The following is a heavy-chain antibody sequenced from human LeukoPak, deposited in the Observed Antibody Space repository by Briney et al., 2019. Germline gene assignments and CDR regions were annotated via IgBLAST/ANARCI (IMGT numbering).Heavy chain of an antibody. CDR1: GGSISSGGYS. D-gene: IGHD3-10*01. J-gene: IGHJ5*02. V-gene: IGHV4-30-2*01. CDR3: ARDRGPGYYGSGSCWFDP. Sequence: SQTLSLTCAVSGGSISSGGYSWSWIRQPPGKGLEWIGYIYHSGSTYYNPSLKSRVTISVDRSKNQFSLKLSSVTAADTAVYYCARDRGPGYYGSGSCWFDPWGQGTLVTVSS. CDR2: IYHSGST.